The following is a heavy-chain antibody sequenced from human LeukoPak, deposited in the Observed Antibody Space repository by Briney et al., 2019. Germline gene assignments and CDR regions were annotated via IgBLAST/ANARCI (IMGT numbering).Heavy chain of an antibody. J-gene: IGHJ4*02. CDR1: GFTFSNYA. Sequence: GGSLRLSCAASGFTFSNYAMSWVRQAPGKGLEWVSGISGSGGSTYYADSVKGRFTISRDNAKNSLYLQMNSLRAEDTAVYYCARGTPTTRDFDSWGQGTLVTVSS. CDR2: ISGSGGST. V-gene: IGHV3-23*01. D-gene: IGHD4-11*01. CDR3: ARGTPTTRDFDS.